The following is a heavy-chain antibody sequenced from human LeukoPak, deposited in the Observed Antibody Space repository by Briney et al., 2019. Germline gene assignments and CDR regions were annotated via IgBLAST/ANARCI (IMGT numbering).Heavy chain of an antibody. J-gene: IGHJ6*02. Sequence: PSETLSLTCTVSGGSISSYYWSWIRQPPGKGLEWIGYIYYSGSTNYNPSLKSRVTISVDTSKNQFSLKLSSVTAADTAVYYCARAPIVVVPAAMGYYGMDVWGQGTTVTVSS. V-gene: IGHV4-59*01. CDR1: GGSISSYY. CDR2: IYYSGST. D-gene: IGHD2-2*01. CDR3: ARAPIVVVPAAMGYYGMDV.